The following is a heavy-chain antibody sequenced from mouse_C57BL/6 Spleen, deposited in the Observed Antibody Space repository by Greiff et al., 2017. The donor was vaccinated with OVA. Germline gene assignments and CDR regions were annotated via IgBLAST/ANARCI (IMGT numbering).Heavy chain of an antibody. D-gene: IGHD1-1*01. CDR1: GYTFTSYW. CDR3: ATGSSYGYYFDY. Sequence: VQLQQPGAELVKPGASVKLSCKASGYTFTSYWMHWVKQRPGQGLEWIGMIHPNSGSTNYNEKFKSKATLTVDKSSSTAYMQLSSLTSEDSAVYYCATGSSYGYYFDYWGQGTTLTVSS. J-gene: IGHJ2*01. CDR2: IHPNSGST. V-gene: IGHV1-64*01.